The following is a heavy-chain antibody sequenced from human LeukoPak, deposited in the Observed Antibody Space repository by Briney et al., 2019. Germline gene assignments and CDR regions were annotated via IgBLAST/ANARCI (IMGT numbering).Heavy chain of an antibody. D-gene: IGHD3-10*01. J-gene: IGHJ6*03. CDR2: IYSSGST. CDR3: ARGTMVRQTEDYYYMDV. Sequence: PSETLSLTCTVSGGSINSTTYYWGCIRQPPGKGLEWIGSIYSSGSTYYNPSLKSRVTMSIDTSKNEFSLKLSSVTAADTAVYYCARGTMVRQTEDYYYMDVWGKGTTVTISS. V-gene: IGHV4-39*07. CDR1: GGSINSTTYY.